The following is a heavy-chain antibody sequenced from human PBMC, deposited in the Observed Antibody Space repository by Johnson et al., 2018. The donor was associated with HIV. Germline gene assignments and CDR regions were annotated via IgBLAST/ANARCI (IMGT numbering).Heavy chain of an antibody. Sequence: QVQLVESRGGVVQPGRSLRLSCTASGFTFSSYGMHWVRQAPGKGLEWVAVIWYDGSNKYYGDSVKGRFTISRDNSKNTLYLQMNSLRAEDTAVYYCAKAHGFGEFMIAFDIWGQGTMVTVSS. CDR3: AKAHGFGEFMIAFDI. V-gene: IGHV3-33*06. CDR2: IWYDGSNK. J-gene: IGHJ3*02. D-gene: IGHD3-10*01. CDR1: GFTFSSYG.